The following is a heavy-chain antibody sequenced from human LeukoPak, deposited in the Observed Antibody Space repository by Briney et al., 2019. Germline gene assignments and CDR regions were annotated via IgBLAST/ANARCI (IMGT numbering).Heavy chain of an antibody. J-gene: IGHJ4*02. D-gene: IGHD4-17*01. V-gene: IGHV3-21*01. Sequence: PGRSLRLSCAASVFTFSSYSMNWVRQAPRKGLEWVSSISSSSSYIYYAESVKGRFTISRDNAKNSLYLQMNSLRAEDTAVYYCAREIDYGDYFFDYWGQGTLVTVSS. CDR3: AREIDYGDYFFDY. CDR1: VFTFSSYS. CDR2: ISSSSSYI.